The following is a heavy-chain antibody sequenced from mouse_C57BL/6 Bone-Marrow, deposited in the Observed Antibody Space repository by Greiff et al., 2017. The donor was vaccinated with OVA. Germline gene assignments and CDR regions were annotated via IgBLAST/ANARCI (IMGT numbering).Heavy chain of an antibody. V-gene: IGHV5-6*01. CDR3: ARHDDGYYGFAY. CDR1: GFTFSSYG. D-gene: IGHD2-3*01. J-gene: IGHJ3*01. Sequence: EVQVVESGGDLVKPGGSLKLSCAASGFTFSSYGMSWVRQTPDKRLEWVATISSGGSYTYYPDSVHGRFTISRDNAKNTLYLQMSSLKSEDTAMYYCARHDDGYYGFAYWGQGTLVTVSA. CDR2: ISSGGSYT.